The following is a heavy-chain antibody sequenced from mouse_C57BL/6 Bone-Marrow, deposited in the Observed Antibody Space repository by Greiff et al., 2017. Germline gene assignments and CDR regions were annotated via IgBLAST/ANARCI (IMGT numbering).Heavy chain of an antibody. CDR2: IRYDGSN. CDR3: SRGTMVNEYAMDD. Sequence: EVQLQESGAGLVKPSQSLYLTCSVSGYSITSGYYWNWIRQFPGNNLERMGYIRYDGSNNYNPYLKNRITITRDTSKNQFFLKLNSVTTEDTATYYCSRGTMVNEYAMDDWGQGTSVTVSS. J-gene: IGHJ4*01. D-gene: IGHD2-2*01. V-gene: IGHV3-6*01. CDR1: GYSITSGYY.